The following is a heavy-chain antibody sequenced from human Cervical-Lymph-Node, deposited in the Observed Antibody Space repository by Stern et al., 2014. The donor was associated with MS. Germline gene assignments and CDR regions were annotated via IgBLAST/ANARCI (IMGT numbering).Heavy chain of an antibody. CDR3: AREEDYMLENCGMDV. Sequence: VQLEESGAEVKKPGASVKGSCKASGYPFTSYGISWVRQAPGQGLEWMGWISAYNGHTNYAQKLQGRVTMTTDTSTSTAYMELRRLRSDDTAVYYCAREEDYMLENCGMDVWGQGTTGTVSS. V-gene: IGHV1-18*01. CDR2: ISAYNGHT. CDR1: GYPFTSYG. D-gene: IGHD3-16*01. J-gene: IGHJ6*02.